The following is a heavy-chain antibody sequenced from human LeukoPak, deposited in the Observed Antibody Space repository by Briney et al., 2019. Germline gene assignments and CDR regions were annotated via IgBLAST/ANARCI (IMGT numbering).Heavy chain of an antibody. D-gene: IGHD3-3*01. Sequence: SETLSLTCAVYGGSFSGYYWSWIRQPPGKGLEWIGEINHSGSTNYNPSLKSRVTISVDTSKNQFSLKLSSVTAADTAVYYCARVIRFLEWLGYYYYSYMDVWGKGTTVTVSS. CDR3: ARVIRFLEWLGYYYYSYMDV. J-gene: IGHJ6*03. CDR2: INHSGST. V-gene: IGHV4-34*01. CDR1: GGSFSGYY.